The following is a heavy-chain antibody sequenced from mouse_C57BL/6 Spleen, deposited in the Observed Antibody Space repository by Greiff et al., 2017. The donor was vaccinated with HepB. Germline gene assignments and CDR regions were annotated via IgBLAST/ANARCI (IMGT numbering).Heavy chain of an antibody. V-gene: IGHV5-6*01. CDR1: GFTFSSYG. Sequence: EVHLVESGGDLVKPGGSLKLSCAASGFTFSSYGMSWVRQTPDKRLEWVATISSGGSYTYYPDSVKGRFTISRDNAKNTLYLQMSSLKSEDTAMYYCARHEANWGKVEYFDVWGTGTTVTVSS. CDR3: ARHEANWGKVEYFDV. CDR2: ISSGGSYT. D-gene: IGHD4-1*01. J-gene: IGHJ1*03.